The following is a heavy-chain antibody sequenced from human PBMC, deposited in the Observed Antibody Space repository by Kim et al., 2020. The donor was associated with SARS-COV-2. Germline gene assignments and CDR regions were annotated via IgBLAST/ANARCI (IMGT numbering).Heavy chain of an antibody. CDR1: GFTFGDYA. J-gene: IGHJ4*02. D-gene: IGHD2-21*02. CDR3: TRDLDCGGDCGFDY. CDR2: IRSKAYGGTT. V-gene: IGHV3-49*03. Sequence: GGSLRLSCTASGFTFGDYAMSWFRQAPGKGLEWVGFIRSKAYGGTTEYAASVKGRFTISRDDSKSIAYLQMNSLKTEDTAVYYCTRDLDCGGDCGFDYWGQGTLVTVSS.